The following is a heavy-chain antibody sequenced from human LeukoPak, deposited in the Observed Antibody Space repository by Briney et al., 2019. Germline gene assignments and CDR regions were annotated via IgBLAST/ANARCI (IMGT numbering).Heavy chain of an antibody. Sequence: ASVKVSCKASGYTFTSYDINWVRQATGQGLEWMGWMNPNSGNTGYAQKFQGRVTMTRNTSISTAYMELGSLRSEDTAVYYCASLPSGGAYYYYYGMVVWGQGTTVTVSS. D-gene: IGHD3-10*01. CDR3: ASLPSGGAYYYYYGMVV. CDR2: MNPNSGNT. J-gene: IGHJ6*02. V-gene: IGHV1-8*01. CDR1: GYTFTSYD.